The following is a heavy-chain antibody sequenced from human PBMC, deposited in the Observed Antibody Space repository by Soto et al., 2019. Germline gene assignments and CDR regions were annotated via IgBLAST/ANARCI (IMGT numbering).Heavy chain of an antibody. D-gene: IGHD2-21*01. CDR1: GGTFSDYY. J-gene: IGHJ3*02. V-gene: IGHV3-11*01. CDR3: ARVVSYCGGDCLAFDI. CDR2: ISSSGSTI. Sequence: GGSLRLSCAASGGTFSDYYMSWIRQAPGKGLEWVSYISSSGSTIYYADSVKGRFTISRDNAKNSLYLQMNSLRAEDTAVYYCARVVSYCGGDCLAFDIWGQGTMVTVSS.